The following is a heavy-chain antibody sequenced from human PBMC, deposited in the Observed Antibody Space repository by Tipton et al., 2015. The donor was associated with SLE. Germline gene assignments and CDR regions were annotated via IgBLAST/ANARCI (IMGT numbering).Heavy chain of an antibody. Sequence: QLVQSGAEVKKPGASVKVSCKASGYTFSGFYIHWVRQAPGQGLEWMGWINPNSGGTNYAQKFQGRVTMTRDTSIRTGYMEVRRLRSDDTAVYYCARERGEVGAGADFQHWGQGTLVTVSS. CDR1: GYTFSGFY. V-gene: IGHV1-2*02. CDR2: INPNSGGT. CDR3: ARERGEVGAGADFQH. D-gene: IGHD1-26*01. J-gene: IGHJ1*01.